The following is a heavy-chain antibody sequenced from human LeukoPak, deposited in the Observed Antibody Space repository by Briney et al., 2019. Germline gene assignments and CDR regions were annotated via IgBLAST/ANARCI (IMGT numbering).Heavy chain of an antibody. D-gene: IGHD3-10*01. V-gene: IGHV4-39*01. J-gene: IGHJ4*02. CDR1: GGSISSYY. CDR2: IYYSGST. Sequence: SETLSLTCTVSGGSISSYYWGWIRQPPGKGLEWIGSIYYSGSTYYNPSLKSRVTISVDTSKNQFSLKLSSVTAADTAVYYCASYVLLWFGELSPPGNWGQGTLVTVSS. CDR3: ASYVLLWFGELSPPGN.